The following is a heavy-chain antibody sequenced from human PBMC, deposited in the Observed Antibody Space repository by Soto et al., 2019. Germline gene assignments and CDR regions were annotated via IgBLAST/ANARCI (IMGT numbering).Heavy chain of an antibody. Sequence: GGSLRLSCAASGFTFSSYAMSWVRQAPGKGLEWVSAISGSGGSTYYADSVKGRFTISRDNSKNTLYLHMNSLRAEDTDVYYRAKARGPPGSFDYGGEEPLAPFSS. CDR2: ISGSGGST. J-gene: IGHJ4*02. V-gene: IGHV3-23*01. CDR3: AKARGPPGSFDY. D-gene: IGHD3-10*01. CDR1: GFTFSSYA.